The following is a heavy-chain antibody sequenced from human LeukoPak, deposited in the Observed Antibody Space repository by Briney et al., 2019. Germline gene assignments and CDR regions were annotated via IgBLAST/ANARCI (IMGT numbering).Heavy chain of an antibody. CDR2: VHYSGNT. CDR1: GYSISISSSY. Sequence: SETLSLTCTVSGYSISISSSYWGWIRQPPGKGLEWVGSVHYSGNTFYNPSLKSRVTISLDTSKNHFSLKVHSVTAADTAVYYCAREDDTIADNTFDIWGQGTVVTVSS. V-gene: IGHV4-39*07. D-gene: IGHD6-13*01. CDR3: AREDDTIADNTFDI. J-gene: IGHJ3*02.